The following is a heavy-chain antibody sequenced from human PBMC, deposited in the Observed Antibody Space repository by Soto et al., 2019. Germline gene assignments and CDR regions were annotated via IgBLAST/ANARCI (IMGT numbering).Heavy chain of an antibody. CDR1: GGTFSSYT. CDR2: IIPIHGIA. Sequence: QVQLVQSGAEVKKPGSSVKVSCKASGGTFSSYTISWVRQAPGQGLEWMGRIIPIHGIANYAQKFQGRVTITADKSPTTAYTELSSLRSEYTAVYYCARGYYYDSSGFDYWGQGTLVTVSS. J-gene: IGHJ4*02. V-gene: IGHV1-69*02. D-gene: IGHD3-22*01. CDR3: ARGYYYDSSGFDY.